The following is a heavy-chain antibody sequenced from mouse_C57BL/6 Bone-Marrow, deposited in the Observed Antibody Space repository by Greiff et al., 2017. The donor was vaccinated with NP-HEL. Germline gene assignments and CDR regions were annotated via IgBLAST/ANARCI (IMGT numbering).Heavy chain of an antibody. J-gene: IGHJ4*01. CDR3: ARVDGGAMDY. CDR2: INYDGSST. V-gene: IGHV5-16*01. CDR1: GFTFSDYY. Sequence: DVKLVESEGGLVQPGSSMKLSCTASGFTFSDYYMAWVRQVPEKGLEWVANINYDGSSTYYLDSLKSRFIISRDNAKNILYLQMSSLKSEDTATYYCARVDGGAMDYWGQGTSVTVSS.